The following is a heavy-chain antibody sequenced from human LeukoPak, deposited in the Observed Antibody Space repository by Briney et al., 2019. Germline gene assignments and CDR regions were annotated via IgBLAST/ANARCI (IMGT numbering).Heavy chain of an antibody. CDR1: GGSISSSSYY. J-gene: IGHJ3*02. Sequence: SETLSLTCTVSGGSISSSSYYWGWIRQPPGKGLEWIGSIYYSGSTSHNPSLKSRVTISVDTSKNQFSLNLSSVTAADTAMYYCARYPTFYYDSIVSPTDAFDIWGQGTMVTVSS. CDR2: IYYSGST. V-gene: IGHV4-39*01. CDR3: ARYPTFYYDSIVSPTDAFDI. D-gene: IGHD3-22*01.